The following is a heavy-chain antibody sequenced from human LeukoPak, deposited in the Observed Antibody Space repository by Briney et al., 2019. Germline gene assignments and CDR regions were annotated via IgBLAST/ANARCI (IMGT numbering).Heavy chain of an antibody. CDR1: GFTFSSYS. CDR3: AKDRREYSSSDYFDY. Sequence: PGGSLRLSCAASGFTFSSYSMNWVRQAPGKGLEWVSLISGIDGKTYYADSVKGRFTISRDNSRNTLYLQMNSLRAEDTAMYYCAKDRREYSSSDYFDYWGQGTLVTVSS. J-gene: IGHJ4*02. D-gene: IGHD6-6*01. V-gene: IGHV3-23*01. CDR2: ISGIDGKT.